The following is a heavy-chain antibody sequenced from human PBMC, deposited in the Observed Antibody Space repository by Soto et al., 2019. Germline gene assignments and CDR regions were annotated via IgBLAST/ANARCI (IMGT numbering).Heavy chain of an antibody. J-gene: IGHJ6*02. Sequence: QVQLVQSGAEVKKPGASVKVSCKASGYTFTSYAMHWVRQAPGHRLEWMGWINAGNGNTKYSQKFQGRVTITRDTSASTAYMELSSLRSEDTSVYYCARDYYYGSGSYYFPQTYCMDVWGQVTTVTVSS. V-gene: IGHV1-3*01. CDR2: INAGNGNT. D-gene: IGHD3-10*01. CDR3: ARDYYYGSGSYYFPQTYCMDV. CDR1: GYTFTSYA.